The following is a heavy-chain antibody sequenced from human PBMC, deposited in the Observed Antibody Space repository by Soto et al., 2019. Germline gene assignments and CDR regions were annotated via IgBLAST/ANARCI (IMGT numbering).Heavy chain of an antibody. CDR3: ARAYYDTLMGYYYNGMDA. J-gene: IGHJ6*02. CDR1: GYTFTGYY. CDR2: INPNSGGT. V-gene: IGHV1-2*02. Sequence: ASVKVSCKASGYTFTGYYMHWVRQAPGQGLEWMGWINPNSGGTNYAQKFQGRVTMTRDTSISTAYMELSRLRSDDTAVYYCARAYYDTLMGYYYNGMDAWGQWTIVTVAS. D-gene: IGHD3-9*01.